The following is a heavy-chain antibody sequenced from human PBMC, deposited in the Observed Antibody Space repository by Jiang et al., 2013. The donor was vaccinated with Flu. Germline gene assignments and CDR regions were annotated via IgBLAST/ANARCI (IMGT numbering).Heavy chain of an antibody. V-gene: IGHV2-70*04. CDR1: GFSFSLSGMR. D-gene: IGHD3-22*01. J-gene: IGHJ4*02. Sequence: KPTQTLTLTCTLSGFSFSLSGMRASWIRQPPGKALEWLARIDWDDEKFYSTSLKTRLTIPKDTSKNQVVLTMTNMDPVDTATYYCARTMYDTSGYYFDYWGQGTLVTVSS. CDR2: IDWDDEK. CDR3: ARTMYDTSGYYFDY.